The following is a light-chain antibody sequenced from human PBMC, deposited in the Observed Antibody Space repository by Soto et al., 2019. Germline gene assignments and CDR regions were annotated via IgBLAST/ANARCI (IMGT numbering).Light chain of an antibody. CDR3: QQYGSSPWT. CDR2: GAS. J-gene: IGKJ1*01. V-gene: IGKV3-20*01. CDR1: QTIRRNY. Sequence: ETVLTQSPGTLSLSPGERATLSCRASQTIRRNYLAWYRQTPGQAPRLLIYGASNRATGIADRFSGSGSGTDFTLIISRLEPEDFALYYCQQYGSSPWTFGQGTKVKSN.